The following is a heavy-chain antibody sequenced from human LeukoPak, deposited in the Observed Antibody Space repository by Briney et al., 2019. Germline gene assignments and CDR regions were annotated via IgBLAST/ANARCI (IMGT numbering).Heavy chain of an antibody. Sequence: GASVKVSCKASGYTFTGYYMHWVRQAPGQGLEWMGWINPNSGGTNYAQKFQGRVTMTRDTSISTAYMELSRLRSDDTAVYYCARNSGSHTGRYFDYWGQGTLVTVSS. CDR2: INPNSGGT. J-gene: IGHJ4*02. V-gene: IGHV1-2*02. CDR3: ARNSGSHTGRYFDY. CDR1: GYTFTGYY. D-gene: IGHD1-26*01.